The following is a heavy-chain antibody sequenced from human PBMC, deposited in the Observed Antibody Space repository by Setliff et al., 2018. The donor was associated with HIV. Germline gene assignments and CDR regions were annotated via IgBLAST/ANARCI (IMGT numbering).Heavy chain of an antibody. D-gene: IGHD6-13*01. CDR1: GGSISSSSYY. CDR3: ATYSASWPDY. V-gene: IGHV4-39*01. CDR2: IYYSGST. J-gene: IGHJ4*02. Sequence: SETLSLTCTVSGGSISSSSYYWGWIRQPPGKGLEWIGSIYYSGSTYYNPSLKSRVTISVETSKNQFSLKLSSVTAADTAVYYCATYSASWPDYWGQGTLVTVSS.